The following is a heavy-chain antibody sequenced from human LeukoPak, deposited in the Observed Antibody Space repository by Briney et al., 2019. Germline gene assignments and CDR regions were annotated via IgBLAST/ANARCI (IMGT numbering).Heavy chain of an antibody. Sequence: GASLGLSCAASGFTFSSYAMSWVRQAPGKGLEWVSTINSDGSTYYADSVKGRFTISRDNSNTLYLQMNSLRAEDTAVYYCAKSAAAGDHYYGMDVWGQGTTVTVSS. CDR3: AKSAAAGDHYYGMDV. D-gene: IGHD6-13*01. CDR2: INSDGST. V-gene: IGHV3-23*01. CDR1: GFTFSSYA. J-gene: IGHJ6*02.